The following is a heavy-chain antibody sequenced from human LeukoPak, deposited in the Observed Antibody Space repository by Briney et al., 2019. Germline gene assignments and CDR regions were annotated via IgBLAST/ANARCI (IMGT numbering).Heavy chain of an antibody. V-gene: IGHV4-31*03. J-gene: IGHJ5*02. Sequence: PSETLSLTCTVSGGSLSSGGYYWSWLRQHPGTGLEWIGYIYYSGSTYYNPSLKSRVTISVDTSKNQFSLKLSSVTAADTAVYYCARDVGKFDPWGQGTLVTVSS. CDR3: ARDVGKFDP. D-gene: IGHD1-26*01. CDR1: GGSLSSGGYY. CDR2: IYYSGST.